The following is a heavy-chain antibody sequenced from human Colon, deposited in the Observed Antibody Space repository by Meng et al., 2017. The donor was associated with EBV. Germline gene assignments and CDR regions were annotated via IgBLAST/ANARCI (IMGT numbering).Heavy chain of an antibody. Sequence: VPLEDTCSRSVTRSHPHSLTSTVPAGSVRRCRYYWTWIRQHPGKGLEWFGHIYYSGITFSNPSLKRRVIISIDTSKNQFALNLRSVTAADTAVYYCARVSSGWDYFDYWGQGTLVTVSS. D-gene: IGHD6-19*01. CDR2: IYYSGIT. CDR3: ARVSSGWDYFDY. CDR1: AGSVRRCRYY. V-gene: IGHV4-31*03. J-gene: IGHJ4*02.